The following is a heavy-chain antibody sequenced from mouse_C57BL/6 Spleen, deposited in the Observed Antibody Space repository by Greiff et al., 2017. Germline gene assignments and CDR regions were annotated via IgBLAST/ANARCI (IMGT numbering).Heavy chain of an antibody. D-gene: IGHD2-1*01. CDR1: GYTFTTSP. J-gene: IGHJ2*01. CDR3: ARASYGRGGYFDY. Sequence: QVQLKESGAELVKPGASVKMSCKASGYTFTTSPIEWMKQNHGKSLEWIGNFYPYNDDTKYNEKFKGKATLTVEKSSSTVYLELSRLTSDDSAVYYCARASYGRGGYFDYWGQGTTLTVSS. V-gene: IGHV1-47*01. CDR2: FYPYNDDT.